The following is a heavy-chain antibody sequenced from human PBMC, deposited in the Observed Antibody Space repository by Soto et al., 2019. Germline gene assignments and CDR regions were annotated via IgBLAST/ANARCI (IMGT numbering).Heavy chain of an antibody. Sequence: ASVKVSCKASGYTFTSYYMHWVRRAPGQGLEWMGIINPSGGSTSYAQKFQGRVTMTRDTSTSTVYMELSSLRSEDTAVYYCARDLSTLGWLRHPTTDYYYYGMDVWGQGTTVTVSS. V-gene: IGHV1-46*01. CDR3: ARDLSTLGWLRHPTTDYYYYGMDV. CDR2: INPSGGST. D-gene: IGHD5-12*01. CDR1: GYTFTSYY. J-gene: IGHJ6*02.